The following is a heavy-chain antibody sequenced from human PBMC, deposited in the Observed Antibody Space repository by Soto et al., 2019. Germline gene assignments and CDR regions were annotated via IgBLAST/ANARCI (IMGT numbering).Heavy chain of an antibody. J-gene: IGHJ4*02. CDR1: GYTFTSYY. CDR3: ARGASIAVAGPQYFDY. Sequence: ASVKVSCKASGYTFTSYYMHWVRQAPGQGLEGMGIINPSGGSTSYAQKFQGRVTMTRDTSTSTVYMELSSLRSEDTAVYYCARGASIAVAGPQYFDYWGQGTLVTVSS. V-gene: IGHV1-46*01. CDR2: INPSGGST. D-gene: IGHD6-19*01.